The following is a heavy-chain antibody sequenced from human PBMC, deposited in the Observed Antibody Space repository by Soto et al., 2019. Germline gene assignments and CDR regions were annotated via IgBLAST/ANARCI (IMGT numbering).Heavy chain of an antibody. Sequence: SETLSLTCGVYGGSFSGYYWSCIRQPPRKGLEWIGEINHSGSTNYNPSLKSRVTISVDTSKNQFSLKLSSVTAADTAVYYCARGGYSGYVMRTYYFDYWGQGTLVTVSS. CDR2: INHSGST. D-gene: IGHD5-12*01. CDR3: ARGGYSGYVMRTYYFDY. V-gene: IGHV4-34*01. J-gene: IGHJ4*02. CDR1: GGSFSGYY.